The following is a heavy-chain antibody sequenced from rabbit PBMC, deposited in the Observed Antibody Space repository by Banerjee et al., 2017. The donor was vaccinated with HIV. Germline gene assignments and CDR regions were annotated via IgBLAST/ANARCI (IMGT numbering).Heavy chain of an antibody. Sequence: QEQLEESGGGLVKPGASLTLTCNASGFSFNSGLPMCWVRQAPGKGLEWIACIDIGDGKTYYANWAEGRLTISKASSTVDLKMTSLTAADTATYFCVRDRVPTMTMVPLNLWGQGTLVTVS. V-gene: IGHV1S45*01. CDR3: VRDRVPTMTMVPLNL. D-gene: IGHD2-1*01. CDR1: GFSFNSGLP. CDR2: IDIGDGKT. J-gene: IGHJ4*01.